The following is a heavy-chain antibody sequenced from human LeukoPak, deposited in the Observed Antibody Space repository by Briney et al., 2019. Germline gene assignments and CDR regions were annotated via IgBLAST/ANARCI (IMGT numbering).Heavy chain of an antibody. J-gene: IGHJ6*02. CDR1: GGTFSSYA. CDR2: IIPIFGTA. CDR3: ARNGRDTAMSYGMDV. V-gene: IGHV1-69*13. D-gene: IGHD5-18*01. Sequence: GASVKVSCKASGGTFSSYAISWVRQAPGQGLEWMGGIIPIFGTANYAQKLQGRVTITADESTGTAYMELSSLRSEDTAVYYCARNGRDTAMSYGMDVWGQGTTVTVSS.